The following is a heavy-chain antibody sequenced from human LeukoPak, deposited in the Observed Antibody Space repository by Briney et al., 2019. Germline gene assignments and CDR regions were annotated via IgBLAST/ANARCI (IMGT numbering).Heavy chain of an antibody. CDR2: MNPNSGNT. CDR1: GYTFTSYD. CDR3: ARGGLPVYYYYMDV. Sequence: ASVKVSCKASGYTFTSYDINWVRQATGQGLEWMGWMNPNSGNTGCAQKFQGRVTMTRDTSISTAYMDLSRLRSDDTAVYYCARGGLPVYYYYMDVWGKGTTVTISS. V-gene: IGHV1-8*01. J-gene: IGHJ6*03.